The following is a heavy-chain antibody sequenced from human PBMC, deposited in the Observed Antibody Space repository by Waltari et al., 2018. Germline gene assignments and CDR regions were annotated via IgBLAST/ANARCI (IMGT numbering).Heavy chain of an antibody. CDR3: ARDVPYLGRGAYDF. CDR2: INEDGSLK. J-gene: IGHJ3*01. Sequence: EVHLVESGGGLVQPGGSLRLSCAASGFTFGNFGMNWVRQAPGKGLELVAKINEDGSLKDYVDSVKGRFTISRDNARNSLYLEITSLRAEDTAVYYCARDVPYLGRGAYDFWGQGTMVTVSS. D-gene: IGHD2-21*01. CDR1: GFTFGNFG. V-gene: IGHV3-7*01.